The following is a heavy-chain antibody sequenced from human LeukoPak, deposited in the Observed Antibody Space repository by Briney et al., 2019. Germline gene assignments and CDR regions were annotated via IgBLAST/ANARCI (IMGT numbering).Heavy chain of an antibody. V-gene: IGHV1-2*02. D-gene: IGHD6-13*01. Sequence: GASVKVSCKASGYTFTGYYMHWVRQAPGQGLEWMGWINPNSGGTKYAQKFQGRVTMTRDTSISTAYMELSRLRSDDTAVYYCARTGYSSSYRFTGDYWGRGTLVTVSS. CDR1: GYTFTGYY. CDR3: ARTGYSSSYRFTGDY. CDR2: INPNSGGT. J-gene: IGHJ4*02.